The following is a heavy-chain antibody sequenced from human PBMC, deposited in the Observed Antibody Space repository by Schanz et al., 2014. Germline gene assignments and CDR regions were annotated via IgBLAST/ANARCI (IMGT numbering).Heavy chain of an antibody. CDR1: GGSISNYH. Sequence: QVQLQESGPGLVKPSETLSLTCTVSGGSISNYHWSWIQQPPGKGLEWLGYIYSSGNTNYNPSLKRRVTISVDPSQDPFPLAPSPGAAADQAVYFCARGAVGCTAGNRDRYYVLDVWGPGTPVTVSS. J-gene: IGHJ6*01. V-gene: IGHV4-59*12. CDR2: IYSSGNT. D-gene: IGHD2-8*02. CDR3: ARGAVGCTAGNRDRYYVLDV.